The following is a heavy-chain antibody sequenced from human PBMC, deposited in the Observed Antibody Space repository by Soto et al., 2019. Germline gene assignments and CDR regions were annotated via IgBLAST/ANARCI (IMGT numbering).Heavy chain of an antibody. Sequence: QVQLVQSGAEVKKPGSSVKVSCKASGGTFSSYAISWVRQAPGQGLEWMGGIIPIFGTANYAQKFQGRVTITADESKSTAYMELSSLRSEDTAVYYCARPLGYCSGGSCPEYFQHWGQGTLVTVSS. D-gene: IGHD2-15*01. J-gene: IGHJ1*01. V-gene: IGHV1-69*01. CDR1: GGTFSSYA. CDR3: ARPLGYCSGGSCPEYFQH. CDR2: IIPIFGTA.